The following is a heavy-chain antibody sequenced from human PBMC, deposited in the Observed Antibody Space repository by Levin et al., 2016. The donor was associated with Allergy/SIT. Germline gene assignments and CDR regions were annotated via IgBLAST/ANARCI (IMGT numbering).Heavy chain of an antibody. Sequence: WIRQPPGKGLVWVSRIGIDGSRTDYADSVKGRFTISRDNARNTLYLQMNSLRVEDTAVYYCARDSGSVEQWGQGTLVTVSS. V-gene: IGHV3-74*01. CDR3: ARDSGSVEQ. D-gene: IGHD1/OR15-1a*01. J-gene: IGHJ4*02. CDR2: IGIDGSRT.